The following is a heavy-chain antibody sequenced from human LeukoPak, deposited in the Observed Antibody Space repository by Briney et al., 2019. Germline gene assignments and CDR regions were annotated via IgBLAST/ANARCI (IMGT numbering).Heavy chain of an antibody. J-gene: IGHJ6*02. CDR2: SIPIFGTA. Sequence: APVKVSCKASGGTFSSYAISWVRQAPGQGLEWMGGSIPIFGTANYAQKFQGRVTITADESTSTAYMELSSLRSEDTAVYYCARVIEQNYYYYGMDVWGQGTTVTVSS. V-gene: IGHV1-69*13. CDR1: GGTFSSYA. CDR3: ARVIEQNYYYYGMDV. D-gene: IGHD3-16*02.